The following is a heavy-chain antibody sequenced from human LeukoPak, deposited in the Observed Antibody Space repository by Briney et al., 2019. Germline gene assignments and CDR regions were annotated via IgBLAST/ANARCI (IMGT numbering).Heavy chain of an antibody. CDR2: IYHSGNT. V-gene: IGHV4-34*01. D-gene: IGHD3-22*01. CDR1: GGSFSGYH. Sequence: SETLSLTCAVYGGSFSGYHWSWIRQPPGKGLEWVGIIYHSGNTYYNPSLKSRVTMSLDTSKNQFYLKLTSVTAADTAVYYCARDLGQYYDTSDNWFDPWGQGTLVTVSS. CDR3: ARDLGQYYDTSDNWFDP. J-gene: IGHJ5*02.